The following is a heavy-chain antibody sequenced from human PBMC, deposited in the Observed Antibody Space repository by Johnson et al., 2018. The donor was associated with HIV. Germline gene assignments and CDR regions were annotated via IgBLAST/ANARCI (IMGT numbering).Heavy chain of an antibody. CDR2: ISYDGSNK. J-gene: IGHJ3*02. Sequence: QVQLVESGGGVVQPGRSLRLSRAASGFTFSSYGMHWVRQAPGKGLEWVAVISYDGSNKYYADSVKGRFTISRDNSKNTLYLQMNSLRAEDTAVYYCAPAGPDAFDIWGQGTMVTVSS. CDR3: APAGPDAFDI. V-gene: IGHV3-30*03. CDR1: GFTFSSYG. D-gene: IGHD6-13*01.